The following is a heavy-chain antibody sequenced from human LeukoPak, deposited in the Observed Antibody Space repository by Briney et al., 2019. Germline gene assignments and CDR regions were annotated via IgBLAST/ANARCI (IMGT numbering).Heavy chain of an antibody. CDR2: ISAYNGNT. J-gene: IGHJ5*02. V-gene: IGHV1-18*01. D-gene: IGHD3-10*01. Sequence: ASVKVSCKASGYTFTSYGISWVRQAPGQGLEWMGWISAYNGNTNYVQKLQGRVTMTTDTSTSTAYMELRSLRSDDTAVYYCARVLGVRGTSGRNWFDPWGQGTLVTVSS. CDR3: ARVLGVRGTSGRNWFDP. CDR1: GYTFTSYG.